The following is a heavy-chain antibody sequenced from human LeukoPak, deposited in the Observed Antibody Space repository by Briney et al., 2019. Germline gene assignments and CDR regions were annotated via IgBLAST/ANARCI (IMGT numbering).Heavy chain of an antibody. CDR1: GFTFRNYG. CDR3: AKGGLAAAGIDY. Sequence: GRSLRLSCAASGFTFRNYGMHWVRQAPDKGLEWVAIIWYDGSKKYYADSVRGRFTISRDNSKNTVSLQTNNLSPEDTAVYYCAKGGLAAAGIDYWGQGTLVTVSS. J-gene: IGHJ4*02. D-gene: IGHD6-13*01. V-gene: IGHV3-33*06. CDR2: IWYDGSKK.